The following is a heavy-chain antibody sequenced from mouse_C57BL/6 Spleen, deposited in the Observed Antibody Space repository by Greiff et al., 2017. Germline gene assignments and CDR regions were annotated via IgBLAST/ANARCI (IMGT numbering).Heavy chain of an antibody. D-gene: IGHD4-1*01. CDR3: ARTGTRSWFAY. CDR1: GYTFTGYW. Sequence: VKLQESGAELMKPGASVKLSCKATGYTFTGYWIEWVKQRPGHGLEWIGEILPGSGSTNDNEKFKGKATFTADTSSNTAYMQRSSLTTEDSAIYYCARTGTRSWFAYWGQGTLVTVSA. J-gene: IGHJ3*01. V-gene: IGHV1-9*01. CDR2: ILPGSGST.